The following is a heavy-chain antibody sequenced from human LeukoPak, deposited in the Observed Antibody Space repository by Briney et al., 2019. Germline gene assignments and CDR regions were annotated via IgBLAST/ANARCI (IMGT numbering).Heavy chain of an antibody. Sequence: ASVKVSCKASGYTFTSYGISWVRQAPGQGLEWMGWISAYNGNTNYAQKLQGRVTMTTDTSTSTAYMELRSLRSDDTAVYYCAREAGRVTMVRGVISSYYFDYWGQGTLVTVSS. CDR2: ISAYNGNT. V-gene: IGHV1-18*04. D-gene: IGHD3-10*01. CDR1: GYTFTSYG. CDR3: AREAGRVTMVRGVISSYYFDY. J-gene: IGHJ4*02.